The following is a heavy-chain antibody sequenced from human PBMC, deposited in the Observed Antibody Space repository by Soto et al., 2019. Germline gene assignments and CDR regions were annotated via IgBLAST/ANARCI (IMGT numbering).Heavy chain of an antibody. Sequence: QVQLVQSGAEVKKPGASVKVSCQASGYTFTTSPMHWVRQAPGQRLEWMGWINAGNGHTKYSQKFQGRVTITRDTSASTAYMELSSLTSEDTAVFYCASGSGKILKYYGLVPGYSAPAFDYWGQGTLVTVSS. CDR1: GYTFTTSP. V-gene: IGHV1-3*01. CDR2: INAGNGHT. CDR3: ASGSGKILKYYGLVPGYSAPAFDY. D-gene: IGHD3-9*01. J-gene: IGHJ4*02.